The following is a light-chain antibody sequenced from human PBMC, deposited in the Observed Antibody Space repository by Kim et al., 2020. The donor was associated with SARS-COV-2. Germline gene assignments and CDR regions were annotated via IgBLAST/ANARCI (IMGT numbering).Light chain of an antibody. CDR2: DAS. V-gene: IGKV3-11*01. Sequence: EVVLTQSPATLSLSPGERANLSCRASQSVNNYLAWYQQRPGQAPRLLIYDASNTATGIPARFSGSGSGTDFTLTISSLEPEDAAVYYCQHRSSWPRTFGGGTKVDIK. CDR3: QHRSSWPRT. J-gene: IGKJ4*01. CDR1: QSVNNY.